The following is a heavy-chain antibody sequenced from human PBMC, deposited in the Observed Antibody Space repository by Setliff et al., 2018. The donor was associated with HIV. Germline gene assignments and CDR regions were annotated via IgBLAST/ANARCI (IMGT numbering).Heavy chain of an antibody. V-gene: IGHV3-21*01. J-gene: IGHJ4*02. CDR2: ISSGSVNI. CDR3: ARDRDWAFDY. CDR1: GFSFSSYS. Sequence: PGGSLRLSCAASGFSFSSYSMDWVRQAPGKGLEWVSSISSGSVNIFYADSVKGRFTISRDNAKNSLYLQMNSLRAEDTAIYYCARDRDWAFDYWGQGILVTVSS. D-gene: IGHD3-9*01.